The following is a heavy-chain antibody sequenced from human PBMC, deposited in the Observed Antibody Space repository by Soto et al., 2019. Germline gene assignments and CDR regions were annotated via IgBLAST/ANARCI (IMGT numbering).Heavy chain of an antibody. CDR1: GGSISSGDYY. J-gene: IGHJ4*02. D-gene: IGHD3-22*01. Sequence: PSETLSLTCTVSGGSISSGDYYWSWIRQPPGKGLEWIGYIYYSGSTYYNQSLKSRVTISVDTSKNQFSLKLSSVTAADTAVYYCARVLGYYYDSSGYQTLDYWGQGTLVTVSS. CDR2: IYYSGST. CDR3: ARVLGYYYDSSGYQTLDY. V-gene: IGHV4-30-4*01.